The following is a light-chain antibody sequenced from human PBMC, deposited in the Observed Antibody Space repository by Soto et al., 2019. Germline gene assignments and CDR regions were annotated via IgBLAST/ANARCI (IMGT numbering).Light chain of an antibody. CDR2: AAS. Sequence: AIQMTQPPSSLSASVGDRVTITCRASQDITNYLGWYQQKPGRAPNLLLYAASGLQSGVPSRFSGSGSGTDCTLTISSLQPEDSATYYCLQDCNYPWTFGQGTKVEIK. V-gene: IGKV1-6*02. CDR1: QDITNY. J-gene: IGKJ1*01. CDR3: LQDCNYPWT.